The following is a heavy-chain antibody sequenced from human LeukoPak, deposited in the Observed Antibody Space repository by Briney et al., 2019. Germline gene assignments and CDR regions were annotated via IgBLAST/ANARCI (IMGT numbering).Heavy chain of an antibody. Sequence: SETLSLTCTVSGGSISSGSYYWSWIRQPAGKGLEWIGRIYTSGGTNYNPSLKSRVTISVDTSKNQFSLKLSSVTAADTAVYYCARGTYYDLWSGYFQNNWFDPWGQGTLVTVSS. CDR1: GGSISSGSYY. D-gene: IGHD3-3*01. CDR3: ARGTYYDLWSGYFQNNWFDP. V-gene: IGHV4-61*02. CDR2: IYTSGGT. J-gene: IGHJ5*02.